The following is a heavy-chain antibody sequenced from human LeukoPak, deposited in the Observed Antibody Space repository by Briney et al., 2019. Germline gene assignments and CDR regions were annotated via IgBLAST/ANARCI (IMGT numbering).Heavy chain of an antibody. CDR2: ISSDGSST. V-gene: IGHV3-74*01. D-gene: IGHD1-26*01. CDR1: GFTVSSNY. Sequence: GRSLRLSCAASGFTVSSNYMSWVRQAPGKGLVWVSRISSDGSSTTYADSVKGRFTISRDNAKNTLYVQMNSLRAEDTAVYYCAREWLYSGSYIDYWGQGTLVTVSS. CDR3: AREWLYSGSYIDY. J-gene: IGHJ4*02.